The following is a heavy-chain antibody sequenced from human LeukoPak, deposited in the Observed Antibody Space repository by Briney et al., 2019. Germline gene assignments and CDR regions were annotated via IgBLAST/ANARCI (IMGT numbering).Heavy chain of an antibody. CDR3: AKARGYSYGSLRAYYYGMDV. Sequence: GRSLRPSYAASGFTFSSYGMHWVRQAPGKGLEWVAVISHDGTNKYYIDSVKGRFTVSRDNSKNTLYLQMNSLRAKDTALYYCAKARGYSYGSLRAYYYGMDVWGQGTTVTVSS. D-gene: IGHD5-18*01. CDR2: ISHDGTNK. CDR1: GFTFSSYG. J-gene: IGHJ6*02. V-gene: IGHV3-30*18.